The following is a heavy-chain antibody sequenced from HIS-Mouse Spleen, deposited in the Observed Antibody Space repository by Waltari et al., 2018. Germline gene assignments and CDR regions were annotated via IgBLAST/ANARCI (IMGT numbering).Heavy chain of an antibody. D-gene: IGHD4-4*01. CDR3: ARGHDYSNYFDY. V-gene: IGHV1-8*01. Sequence: QVQLVQSGAEVKKPGASVKVSCKASGYPCTRYAINLVRQATGQGLEWMGWMNPNSGNTGYAQKFQGRVTMTRNTSISSAYMELSSLRSEDTAVYYCARGHDYSNYFDYWGQGTLVTVSS. J-gene: IGHJ4*02. CDR2: MNPNSGNT. CDR1: GYPCTRYA.